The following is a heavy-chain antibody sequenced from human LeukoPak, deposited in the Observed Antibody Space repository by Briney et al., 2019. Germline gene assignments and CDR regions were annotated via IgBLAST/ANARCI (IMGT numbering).Heavy chain of an antibody. CDR3: AKEEWGITIFGVVIISPFDY. CDR1: GFTFSSYA. Sequence: GGSLRLSCAASGFTFSSYAMSWVRQAPGKGLEWVSAISGSGGSTYYADSVKGRFTISRDNSKNTLSLQMNSLRAEDTAVYYCAKEEWGITIFGVVIISPFDYWGQGTLVTVSS. J-gene: IGHJ4*02. CDR2: ISGSGGST. V-gene: IGHV3-23*01. D-gene: IGHD3-3*01.